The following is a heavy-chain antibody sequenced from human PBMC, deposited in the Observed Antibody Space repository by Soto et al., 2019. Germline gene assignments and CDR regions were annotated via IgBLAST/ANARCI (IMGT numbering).Heavy chain of an antibody. V-gene: IGHV1-8*01. CDR1: GYTFTSYD. D-gene: IGHD5-18*01. CDR3: AIRTARGLYWYFDL. CDR2: MNPNSGNT. Sequence: QVQLVQSGAEVKKPGASVKVSCKASGYTFTSYDINWVRQATGQGLERMGWMNPNSGNTGYAQKFQGRVTMTRNTSISTAYMELSSLRSEDTAVYYCAIRTARGLYWYFDLWGRGTLVTVSS. J-gene: IGHJ2*01.